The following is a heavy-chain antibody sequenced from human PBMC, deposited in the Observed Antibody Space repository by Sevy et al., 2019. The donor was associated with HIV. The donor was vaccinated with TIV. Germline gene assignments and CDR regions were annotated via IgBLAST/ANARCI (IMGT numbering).Heavy chain of an antibody. V-gene: IGHV3-30*18. J-gene: IGHJ4*02. D-gene: IGHD3-22*01. CDR2: ISYDGSNK. CDR1: GFTFSNYG. CDR3: AKDSGYDSSGYYMYYFDS. Sequence: GGCLRLSCAASGFTFSNYGIHWVRQAPGKGLEWVAVISYDGSNKYYVDSVKGRFTISRDNSKNTLYLQMNSLRAEDTAVYYCAKDSGYDSSGYYMYYFDSWGQGTLVTVSS.